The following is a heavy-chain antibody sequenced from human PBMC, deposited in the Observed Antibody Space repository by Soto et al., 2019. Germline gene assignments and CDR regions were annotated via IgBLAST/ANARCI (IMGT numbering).Heavy chain of an antibody. D-gene: IGHD1-26*01. CDR2: INPNSGGT. CDR1: GYTFTGYY. CDR3: ARSYRGSYYGMDV. V-gene: IGHV1-2*02. Sequence: ASVKVSCKASGYTFTGYYMHWVRQAPGQGLEWMGWINPNSGGTNYAQKFQGRVTMTRDTSISTAYMEPSRLRSDDTAVYYCARSYRGSYYGMDVWGQGTTVTVSS. J-gene: IGHJ6*02.